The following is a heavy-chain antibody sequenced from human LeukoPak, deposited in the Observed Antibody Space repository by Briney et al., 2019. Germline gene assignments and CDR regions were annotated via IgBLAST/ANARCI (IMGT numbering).Heavy chain of an antibody. V-gene: IGHV3-74*01. D-gene: IGHD1-26*01. CDR2: INSDGSST. Sequence: PGGSLRLSCAASGFTFSSYWMHWVRQAPGKGLVWASRINSDGSSTSYADSVKGRFTISRDNAKNTLYLQMNSLRAEDTSVYYCARDRNTGSSYENLFEYWGQGSLVTVSS. J-gene: IGHJ4*02. CDR1: GFTFSSYW. CDR3: ARDRNTGSSYENLFEY.